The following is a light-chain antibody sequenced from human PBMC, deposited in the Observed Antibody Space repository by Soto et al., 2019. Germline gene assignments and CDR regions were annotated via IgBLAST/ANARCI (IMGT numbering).Light chain of an antibody. V-gene: IGKV1-5*03. CDR1: QSIGSW. J-gene: IGKJ1*01. CDR2: KAS. Sequence: DIQMTQSPSTLSASVGDRVTITCRASQSIGSWLAWYQQKPGKAPNLLIYKASSLESGVPSRFSGSGSGTEFTLTISSLQPDDFATYYCQQYNSYSPTFGQGPRWIS. CDR3: QQYNSYSPT.